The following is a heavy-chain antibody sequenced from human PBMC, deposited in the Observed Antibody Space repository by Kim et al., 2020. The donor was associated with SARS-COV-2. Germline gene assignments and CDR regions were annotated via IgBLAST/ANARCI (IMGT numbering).Heavy chain of an antibody. V-gene: IGHV2-5*02. Sequence: SGPTLVKPTQTLTLTCTFSGFSLSTSGVGVGWIRQPPGKALEWLALIYWDDDKRYSPSLKSRLTITKDTSKNQVVLTMTNMDPVDTATYYCAHMWGIAVAGDNAFDIWGQGTMVTVSS. CDR2: IYWDDDK. D-gene: IGHD6-19*01. CDR1: GFSLSTSGVG. J-gene: IGHJ3*02. CDR3: AHMWGIAVAGDNAFDI.